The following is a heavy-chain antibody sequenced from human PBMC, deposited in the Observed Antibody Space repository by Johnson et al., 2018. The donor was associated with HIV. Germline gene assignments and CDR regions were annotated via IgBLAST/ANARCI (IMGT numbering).Heavy chain of an antibody. J-gene: IGHJ3*02. CDR1: GFTFSSYW. V-gene: IGHV3-7*01. D-gene: IGHD5-24*01. Sequence: VQLVESGGGLVQPGGSLRLSCAASGFTFSSYWMHWVRQAPGKGLEWVANIKQDGSEKYYVDSVRGRFTISRDNAKNSLYLQMNSLRAEDTAVYYCARACRDGYTCDAFDIWGQGTMVTVSS. CDR3: ARACRDGYTCDAFDI. CDR2: IKQDGSEK.